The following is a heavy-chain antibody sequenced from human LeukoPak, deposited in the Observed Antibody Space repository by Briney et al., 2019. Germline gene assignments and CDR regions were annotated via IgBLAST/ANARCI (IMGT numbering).Heavy chain of an antibody. J-gene: IGHJ6*03. V-gene: IGHV4-59*01. Sequence: SETLSLTCTVSGGSISNFYWSWIRQPPGKGLEWIGYIYYSGTTKYNPSLKSRVTISVDTSKNQFSLKLSSVTAADTAVYYCARSTNMDVWGKGTTVTVSS. CDR3: ARSTNMDV. CDR2: IYYSGTT. D-gene: IGHD1-14*01. CDR1: GGSISNFY.